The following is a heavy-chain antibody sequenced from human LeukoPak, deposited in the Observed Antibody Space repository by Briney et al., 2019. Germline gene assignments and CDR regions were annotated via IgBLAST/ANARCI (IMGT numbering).Heavy chain of an antibody. CDR3: ARDHYGSGSSGFDP. Sequence: SQTLSLTCTVSGGSISSGGYYWSWIRQHPRKGLEWIGYIYYSGSTYYNPSLKSRVTISVDTSKNQFSLKLSSVTAADTAVYYCARDHYGSGSSGFDPWGQGTLVTVSS. CDR1: GGSISSGGYY. CDR2: IYYSGST. V-gene: IGHV4-31*03. D-gene: IGHD3-10*01. J-gene: IGHJ5*02.